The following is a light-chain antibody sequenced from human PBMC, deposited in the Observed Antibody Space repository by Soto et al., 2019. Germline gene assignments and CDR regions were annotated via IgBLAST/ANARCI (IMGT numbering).Light chain of an antibody. J-gene: IGKJ1*01. Sequence: IQLTQSPSSLSASVGDRVTITCVASQSIGTWLAWYQQKPGKAPKLLIFDASTLESGVPSRFSGSGSGTDFTLTISSLQPDDFATYYCQQYSDSSGAFGQGAKVDIK. CDR3: QQYSDSSGA. CDR1: QSIGTW. V-gene: IGKV1-5*01. CDR2: DAS.